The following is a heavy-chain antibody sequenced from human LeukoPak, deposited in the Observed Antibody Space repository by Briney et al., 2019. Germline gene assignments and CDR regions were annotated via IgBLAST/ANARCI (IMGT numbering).Heavy chain of an antibody. V-gene: IGHV1-24*01. J-gene: IGHJ4*02. D-gene: IGHD3-22*01. Sequence: ASVKVSCKVSGYTLTELSMHWVRQAPGKGLEWMGSFDPEDGETIYAQKFQGRVTMTEDTSTDTAYMELSSLRSEDTAVYYCATIDGHYDSSGYWGQGTLVIVSS. CDR1: GYTLTELS. CDR2: FDPEDGET. CDR3: ATIDGHYDSSGY.